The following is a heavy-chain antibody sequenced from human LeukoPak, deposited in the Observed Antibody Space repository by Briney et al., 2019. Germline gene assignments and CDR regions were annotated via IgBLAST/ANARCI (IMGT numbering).Heavy chain of an antibody. Sequence: GRSLRLSCAASGFSLDDYAMHWVRQSPRKGLEWVAGITWNSDFTALADSVKGRFTISRDNANNSVYLHMDTLTPDDTAVYYCTKDVADYVWGDYRHFDMWGQGTLVTVSA. V-gene: IGHV3-9*01. J-gene: IGHJ4*02. D-gene: IGHD3-16*02. CDR1: GFSLDDYA. CDR2: ITWNSDFT. CDR3: TKDVADYVWGDYRHFDM.